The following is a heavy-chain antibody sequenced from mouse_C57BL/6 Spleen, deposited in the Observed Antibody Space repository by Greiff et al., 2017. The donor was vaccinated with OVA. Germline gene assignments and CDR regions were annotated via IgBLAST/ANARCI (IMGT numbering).Heavy chain of an antibody. V-gene: IGHV1-22*01. CDR2: INPNNGGT. D-gene: IGHD1-1*01. J-gene: IGHJ3*01. CDR3: ATLLITTVVAPFAY. Sequence: EVHLVESGPELVKPGASVKMSCKASGYTFTDYNMHWVKQSHGKSLEWIGYINPNNGGTSYNQKFKGKATLTVNKSSSTAYMELRSLTSEDSAVYYCATLLITTVVAPFAYWGQGTLVTVSA. CDR1: GYTFTDYN.